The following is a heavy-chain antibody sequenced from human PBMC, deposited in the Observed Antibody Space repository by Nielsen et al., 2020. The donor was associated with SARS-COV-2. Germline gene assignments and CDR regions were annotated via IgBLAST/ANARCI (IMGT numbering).Heavy chain of an antibody. CDR3: ARGTRLEYYYDSSGYYSG. V-gene: IGHV1-2*06. Sequence: ASVKVSCKASGYTFTGYYMHWVRQAPGQGLEWMGRINPNSGGTNYAQKFQGRVTMTRDTSISTAYMELSRLRSDDTAVYYCARGTRLEYYYDSSGYYSGWGQGTLVTVSS. CDR2: INPNSGGT. D-gene: IGHD3-22*01. J-gene: IGHJ4*02. CDR1: GYTFTGYY.